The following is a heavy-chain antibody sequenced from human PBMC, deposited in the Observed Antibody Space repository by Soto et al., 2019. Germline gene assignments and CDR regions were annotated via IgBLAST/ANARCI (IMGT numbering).Heavy chain of an antibody. CDR2: ISGSGDST. Sequence: LRLSCAASGFTFSTYAMSWVRQAPGKGLEWVSAISGSGDSTYYADSVKGRFTISRDNSKNTLYLQMNSLRAEDTAVYYCAKGTVPAAIRRDYFDYWGQGTLVTVSS. CDR3: AKGTVPAAIRRDYFDY. CDR1: GFTFSTYA. J-gene: IGHJ4*02. V-gene: IGHV3-23*01. D-gene: IGHD2-2*02.